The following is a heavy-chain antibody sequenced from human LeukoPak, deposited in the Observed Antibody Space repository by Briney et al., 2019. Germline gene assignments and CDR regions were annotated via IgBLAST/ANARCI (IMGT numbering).Heavy chain of an antibody. CDR2: ISSSGSTI. CDR1: GFTFSSYE. J-gene: IGHJ4*02. D-gene: IGHD3-3*01. CDR3: ASGPFYYFDY. V-gene: IGHV3-48*03. Sequence: GGSLRLSCAASGFTFSSYEMNWVRQAPGKGLEWVSYISSSGSTIYYADSVKGRFTISRDNAKSSLYLQMNSLRAEDTAVYYCASGPFYYFDYWGQGTLVTVSS.